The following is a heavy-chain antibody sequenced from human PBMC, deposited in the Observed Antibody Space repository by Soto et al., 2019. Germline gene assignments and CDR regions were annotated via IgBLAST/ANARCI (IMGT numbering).Heavy chain of an antibody. Sequence: SETLSLTCTVSGGSISSYYWSWIRQPPGKGLEWIGYIYYSGSTNYNPSLKSRVTISVDTSKNQFSLKLSSVTAADTAVYYCATDSVTKGVDAFDIWGQGTMVTVSS. D-gene: IGHD4-17*01. CDR2: IYYSGST. CDR3: ATDSVTKGVDAFDI. V-gene: IGHV4-59*01. J-gene: IGHJ3*02. CDR1: GGSISSYY.